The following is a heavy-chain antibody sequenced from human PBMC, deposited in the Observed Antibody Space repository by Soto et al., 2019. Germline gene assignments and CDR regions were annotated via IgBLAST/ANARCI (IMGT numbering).Heavy chain of an antibody. Sequence: GGSLRLSCAASGFTFSSYSMNWVRQAPGKGLEWVSYISSSSSTIYYADSVKGRFTISRDNAKNSLYLQMNSLRAEDTAVYYCARDYYDSSGYSREAGDYYYYGMDVWGQGTTVTVSS. V-gene: IGHV3-48*01. CDR2: ISSSSSTI. CDR3: ARDYYDSSGYSREAGDYYYYGMDV. CDR1: GFTFSSYS. J-gene: IGHJ6*02. D-gene: IGHD3-22*01.